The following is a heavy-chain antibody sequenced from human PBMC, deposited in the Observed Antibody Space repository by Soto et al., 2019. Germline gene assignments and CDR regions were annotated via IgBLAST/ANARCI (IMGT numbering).Heavy chain of an antibody. CDR1: GYTFTSCD. Sequence: QVQLVQSGAEVKKPGASVKVSCKASGYTFTSCDINWVRQATGQGLEWMGWMNPNSGNTGYAQKFQGRVTMTRNTSISTAYMELSSLRSEDTAVYYCARGGYSSSQVENYGMDVWGQGTTVTVSS. CDR3: ARGGYSSSQVENYGMDV. V-gene: IGHV1-8*01. D-gene: IGHD6-13*01. CDR2: MNPNSGNT. J-gene: IGHJ6*02.